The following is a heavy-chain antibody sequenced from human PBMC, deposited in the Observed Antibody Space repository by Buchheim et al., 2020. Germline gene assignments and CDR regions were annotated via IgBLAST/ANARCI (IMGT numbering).Heavy chain of an antibody. CDR3: ARGVVRGVISY. J-gene: IGHJ4*02. V-gene: IGHV3-30*04. Sequence: QVQLVESGGGVVQPGRSLRLSCAASGFTFSSYAMHWVRQAPGKGLEWVAVISYDGSNKYYADSVKGRFTISRDNSKNTLYLQMNSLRAEDAAVYDCARGVVRGVISYWGQGTL. CDR1: GFTFSSYA. D-gene: IGHD3-10*01. CDR2: ISYDGSNK.